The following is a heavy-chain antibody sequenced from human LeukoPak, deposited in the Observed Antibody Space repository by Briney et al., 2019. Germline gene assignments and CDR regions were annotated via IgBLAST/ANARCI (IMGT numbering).Heavy chain of an antibody. V-gene: IGHV3-23*01. D-gene: IGHD6-19*01. CDR2: FSGSGGST. Sequence: GGSLRLSCAASGFTFSSYAMSWVRQAPGKGLECISGFSGSGGSTYYADSVKGRFTISRDNSKNTLYLQMNSLRAEDTAVYYCARGGKIALAGTRSPQYFQHWGQGTLVTVSS. J-gene: IGHJ1*01. CDR3: ARGGKIALAGTRSPQYFQH. CDR1: GFTFSSYA.